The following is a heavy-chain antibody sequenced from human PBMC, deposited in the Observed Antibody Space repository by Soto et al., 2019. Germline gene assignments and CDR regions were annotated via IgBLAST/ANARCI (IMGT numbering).Heavy chain of an antibody. CDR1: GFTFSSYA. CDR2: ISGSGGST. V-gene: IGHV3-23*01. D-gene: IGHD6-19*01. J-gene: IGHJ2*01. CDR3: AIPPEYSSGWGYWYFDL. Sequence: EVQLLESERGLVQPGGSLRLSCAASGFTFSSYAMSWVRQAPGKGLEWVSAISGSGGSTYYADSVKGRFTISRDNSKNTLYLQMNSLRAEDTAVYYCAIPPEYSSGWGYWYFDLWGRGTLVTVSS.